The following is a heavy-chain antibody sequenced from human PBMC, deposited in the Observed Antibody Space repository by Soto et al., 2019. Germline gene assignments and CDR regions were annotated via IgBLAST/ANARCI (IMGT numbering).Heavy chain of an antibody. J-gene: IGHJ5*02. CDR1: GGSIRSSSYY. V-gene: IGHV4-39*01. CDR3: ARLLWSGYYAGVGWFDP. CDR2: IYYSGST. D-gene: IGHD3-3*01. Sequence: QLQLQESGPGLVKPSETLSLTCTVSGGSIRSSSYYWGWIRQPPGKGLEWIGSIYYSGSTYYNTSLKSRVTISVDTSKNQFSLKLSSVTAADTAVYYCARLLWSGYYAGVGWFDPWGQGTLVIVSS.